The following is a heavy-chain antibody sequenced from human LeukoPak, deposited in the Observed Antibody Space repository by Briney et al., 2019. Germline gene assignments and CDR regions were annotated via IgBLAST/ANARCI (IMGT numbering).Heavy chain of an antibody. D-gene: IGHD5-18*01. V-gene: IGHV3-23*01. CDR3: AKARAGYSYGRDLFDY. J-gene: IGHJ4*02. CDR2: IGDSGGPT. CDR1: GFTFSSYA. Sequence: PGGSLRLSCAASGFTFSSYAMNWVRQAPGRGLEWVSFIGDSGGPTYYADSVKGRFTISRDSSKNTPYLQMNSLRAEDTAVYYCAKARAGYSYGRDLFDYWGQGTLVTVSS.